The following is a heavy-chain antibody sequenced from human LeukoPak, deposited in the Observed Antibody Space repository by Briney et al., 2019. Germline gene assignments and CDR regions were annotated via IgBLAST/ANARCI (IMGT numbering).Heavy chain of an antibody. J-gene: IGHJ5*02. CDR2: INAGNGNT. CDR3: ARRDSSWYGASNWFDP. D-gene: IGHD6-13*01. Sequence: ASVKVSCKASGYTFTSYAMHWVRQAPGQRLEWMGWINAGNGNTKYSQKFQVRVTITRDTSASTAYMELSSLRSEDTAVYYCARRDSSWYGASNWFDPWGQGTLVTVSS. V-gene: IGHV1-3*01. CDR1: GYTFTSYA.